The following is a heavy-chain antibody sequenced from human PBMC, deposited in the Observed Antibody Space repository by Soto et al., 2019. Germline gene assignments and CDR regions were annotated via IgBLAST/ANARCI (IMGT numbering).Heavy chain of an antibody. CDR2: ISAYNGNT. D-gene: IGHD6-13*01. CDR3: ARATSAADPFDY. Sequence: QVQLVQSGAEVKKPGGSVKVSSKATGYTFASYGISWVRQAPGKGLEWMGWISAYNGNTNYAQKLQGRVTMTTDTSTSTAYMELRSLRSDDTAVYYCARATSAADPFDYWGQGTLVTVSS. CDR1: GYTFASYG. J-gene: IGHJ4*02. V-gene: IGHV1-18*01.